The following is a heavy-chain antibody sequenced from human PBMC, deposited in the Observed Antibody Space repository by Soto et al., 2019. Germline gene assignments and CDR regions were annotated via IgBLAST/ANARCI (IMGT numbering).Heavy chain of an antibody. V-gene: IGHV3-23*01. CDR1: GFSFSTYA. Sequence: EVQLLESGGGLVQPGGSVRLSCAASGFSFSTYAMSWVRQAPGKGLEWVSAISGSGGNTYYADSVKGRFTISRDSSKNTLYLQMNSLRAEDTAIYSCAKASMGTTKGKYYFDCWGQGTLVTASS. D-gene: IGHD4-17*01. J-gene: IGHJ4*02. CDR3: AKASMGTTKGKYYFDC. CDR2: ISGSGGNT.